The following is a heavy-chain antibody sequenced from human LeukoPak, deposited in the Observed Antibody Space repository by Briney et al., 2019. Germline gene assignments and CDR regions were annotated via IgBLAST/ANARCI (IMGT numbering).Heavy chain of an antibody. V-gene: IGHV4-59*01. Sequence: PSETLSLTCTVSGGSISSYYWSWIRQPPGKGLEWIGYIYYSGSTNYNPSLKSRVTISVDTSKNQFSLKLSSVTAADTAVYYCAKTYYDILTGYGGPYYMDVWGKGTTVTVSS. D-gene: IGHD3-9*01. CDR1: GGSISSYY. CDR2: IYYSGST. CDR3: AKTYYDILTGYGGPYYMDV. J-gene: IGHJ6*03.